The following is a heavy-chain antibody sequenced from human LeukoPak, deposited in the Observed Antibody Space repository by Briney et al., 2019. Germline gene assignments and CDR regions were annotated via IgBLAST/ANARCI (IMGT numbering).Heavy chain of an antibody. CDR3: VRQATPHGHFDY. J-gene: IGHJ4*02. CDR1: GFTFRSYD. CDR2: IGIGGDT. D-gene: IGHD2-15*01. Sequence: GGSLRLSCAASGFTFRSYDMHWVRQATGKGLEWVSAIGIGGDTYYPGSVKGRFTISRENAKNSLYLQMNSLRAGDTAVYYCVRQATPHGHFDYRGQGILVTVSS. V-gene: IGHV3-13*01.